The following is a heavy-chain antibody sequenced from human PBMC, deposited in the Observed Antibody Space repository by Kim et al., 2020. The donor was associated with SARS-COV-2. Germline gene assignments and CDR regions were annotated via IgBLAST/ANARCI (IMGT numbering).Heavy chain of an antibody. Sequence: SETLSLTCTVSGGSISSYYWSWIRQPAGKALEWIGRIYTSGSTNYNPSLKSRVTMSVDTSKNQFSLKLSSVTAADTAVYYCARDHYSSSRYRGYYGMDVWGRGTTVTVSS. CDR2: IYTSGST. J-gene: IGHJ6*02. CDR3: ARDHYSSSRYRGYYGMDV. D-gene: IGHD6-13*01. V-gene: IGHV4-4*07. CDR1: GGSISSYY.